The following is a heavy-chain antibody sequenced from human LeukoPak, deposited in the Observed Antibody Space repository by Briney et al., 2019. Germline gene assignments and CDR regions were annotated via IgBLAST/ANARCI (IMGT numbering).Heavy chain of an antibody. D-gene: IGHD2-15*01. CDR3: ARESLGYCSGGSCYQGAFDI. V-gene: IGHV4-34*01. CDR2: INHSGST. Sequence: PSETLSLTCAVYGGSFSGYYWSWIRQPPGKGLEWIGEINHSGSTNHNPSLKSRVTISVDTSKNQFSLKLSSVTAADTAAYYCARESLGYCSGGSCYQGAFDIWGQGTMVTVSS. CDR1: GGSFSGYY. J-gene: IGHJ3*02.